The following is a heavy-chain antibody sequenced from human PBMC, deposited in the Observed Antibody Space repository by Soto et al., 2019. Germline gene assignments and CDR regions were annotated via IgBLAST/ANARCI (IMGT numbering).Heavy chain of an antibody. V-gene: IGHV5-51*01. J-gene: IGHJ3*02. CDR2: IYPGDSDT. D-gene: IGHD3-16*02. CDR1: GYSFTSYW. Sequence: VESLKISCKGSGYSFTSYWIGWVRQMPGKGLEWMGIIYPGDSDTRYSPSFQGQVTISADKSISTAYLQWSSLKASDTAMYYCARGLYRDYIWGSYRPDAFDIWGQGTMVTVSS. CDR3: ARGLYRDYIWGSYRPDAFDI.